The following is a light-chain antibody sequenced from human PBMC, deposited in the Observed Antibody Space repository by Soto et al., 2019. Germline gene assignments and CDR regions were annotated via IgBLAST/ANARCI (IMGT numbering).Light chain of an antibody. CDR3: QSADSSGTYVV. Sequence: SSELTQPPSVSVSPGQTARITCSGDALPKQYAYWYQQKPGQAPVLVIYKDSERPSGIPERFSGSSSGTTVTLTLSGVQAEDEADYYCQSADSSGTYVVFGGGTKLTVL. CDR2: KDS. J-gene: IGLJ2*01. CDR1: ALPKQY. V-gene: IGLV3-25*03.